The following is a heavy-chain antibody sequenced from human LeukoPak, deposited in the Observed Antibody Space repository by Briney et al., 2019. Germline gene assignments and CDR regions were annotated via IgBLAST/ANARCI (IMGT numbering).Heavy chain of an antibody. J-gene: IGHJ6*03. Sequence: SVKVSCKASGGTFSSYAISWVRQAPGQGLEWMGGIIPIFGTANYAQKFQGRVTITADESTSTACMELSSLRSEDTAVYYCARTRVVPAALYYYYYYMDVWGKGTTVTVSS. D-gene: IGHD2-2*01. CDR3: ARTRVVPAALYYYYYYMDV. CDR1: GGTFSSYA. CDR2: IIPIFGTA. V-gene: IGHV1-69*13.